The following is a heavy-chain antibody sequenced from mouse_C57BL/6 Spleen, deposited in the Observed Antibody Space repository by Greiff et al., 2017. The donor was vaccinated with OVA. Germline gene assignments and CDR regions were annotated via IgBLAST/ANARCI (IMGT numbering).Heavy chain of an antibody. CDR1: GYTFTSYW. Sequence: QVQLQQPGAELVRPGTSVKLSCKASGYTFTSYWMHWVKQRPGQGLEWIGVIDPSDSYTNYNPKFKGKATLTVDTSSSTAYMQLSSLTSEDSAVYYCARSGTVVGYFDYWGQGTTLTVSS. CDR3: ARSGTVVGYFDY. D-gene: IGHD1-1*01. V-gene: IGHV1-59*01. CDR2: IDPSDSYT. J-gene: IGHJ2*01.